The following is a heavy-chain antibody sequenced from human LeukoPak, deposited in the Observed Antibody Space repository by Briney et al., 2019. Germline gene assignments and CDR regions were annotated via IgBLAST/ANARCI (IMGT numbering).Heavy chain of an antibody. J-gene: IGHJ4*02. D-gene: IGHD6-13*01. CDR2: IIPIFGTA. V-gene: IGHV1-69*05. CDR3: ARLANSSSWYYFDY. CDR1: GGTFSSYA. Sequence: SVKVSCKASGGTFSSYAISWVREAPGQGLEWMGGIIPIFGTANYAQKFQGRVTITTDKSTSTAYMELSSLRSEDTAVYYCARLANSSSWYYFDYWGQGTLVTVSS.